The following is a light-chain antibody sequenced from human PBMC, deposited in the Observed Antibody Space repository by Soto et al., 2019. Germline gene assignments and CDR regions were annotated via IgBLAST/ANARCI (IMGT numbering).Light chain of an antibody. V-gene: IGKV3-11*01. Sequence: EIVMTQPPATLAVSPGERATLSCRASQSVSSYLAWYQQKPGQAPRIIIYDESNRATGIPDRFSGSGSGTDLNLTISSLEPEDFAVYYCQQRSNWPITFGQGTRLEIK. CDR1: QSVSSY. CDR2: DES. CDR3: QQRSNWPIT. J-gene: IGKJ5*01.